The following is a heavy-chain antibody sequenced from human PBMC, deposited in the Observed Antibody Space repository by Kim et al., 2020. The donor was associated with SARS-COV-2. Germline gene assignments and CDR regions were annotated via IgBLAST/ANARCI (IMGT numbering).Heavy chain of an antibody. CDR1: GFTFSSYA. Sequence: GGSLRLSCAASGFTFSSYAMHWVRQAPGKGLEWVAVISYDGSNKYYADSVKGRFTISRDNSKNTLYLRMNSLRAEDTAVHYCARDWYSSSWYDDAHFDYWGQGTLVTVSS. CDR3: ARDWYSSSWYDDAHFDY. CDR2: ISYDGSNK. V-gene: IGHV3-30*04. J-gene: IGHJ4*02. D-gene: IGHD6-13*01.